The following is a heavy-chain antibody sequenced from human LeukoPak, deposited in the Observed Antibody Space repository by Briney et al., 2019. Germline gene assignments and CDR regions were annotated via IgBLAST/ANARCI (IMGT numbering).Heavy chain of an antibody. J-gene: IGHJ5*02. D-gene: IGHD3-22*01. V-gene: IGHV1-46*01. CDR3: AGGKYYDSSGYYSPASWFDP. Sequence: GASVKVSCKAPGYTFTSYYMHWVRQAPGQGLEWMGIINPSGGSTSYAQKFQGRVTMTRDTSTSTVYMELSSLRSEDTAVYYCAGGKYYDSSGYYSPASWFDPWGQGTLVTVSS. CDR2: INPSGGST. CDR1: GYTFTSYY.